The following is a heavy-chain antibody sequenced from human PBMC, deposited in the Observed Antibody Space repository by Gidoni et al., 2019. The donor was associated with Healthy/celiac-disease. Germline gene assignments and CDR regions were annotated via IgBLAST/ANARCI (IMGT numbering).Heavy chain of an antibody. D-gene: IGHD4-4*01. CDR3: ARDRGDDYSNFYGMDV. CDR2: IYTSGST. CDR1: GGPISCYY. V-gene: IGHV4-4*07. Sequence: QVQLQESGPGLVKPSETLSLTCSVSGGPISCYYGSWIRQHAGKGLEWIGRIYTSGSTNYNPSLKSRVTMSVDTSKNEFSLKLSSVTAADTAVYYCARDRGDDYSNFYGMDVWGQGTTVTVSS. J-gene: IGHJ6*02.